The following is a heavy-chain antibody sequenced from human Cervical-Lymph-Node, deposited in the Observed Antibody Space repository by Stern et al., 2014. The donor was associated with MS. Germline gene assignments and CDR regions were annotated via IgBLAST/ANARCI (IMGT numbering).Heavy chain of an antibody. CDR1: GYTFSNSW. J-gene: IGHJ4*02. CDR2: IYPGDSDT. CDR3: ARGSAGAGAFFDY. Sequence: EEQLVESGAEVKKPGESLKISCKGSGYTFSNSWIGWVRQMPGRGLEWMGIIYPGDSDTRYSPSFQGQITISADKSISTAYLQWNSLKASDTAIFYCARGSAGAGAFFDYWGQGTLVTVSS. D-gene: IGHD2-8*02. V-gene: IGHV5-51*01.